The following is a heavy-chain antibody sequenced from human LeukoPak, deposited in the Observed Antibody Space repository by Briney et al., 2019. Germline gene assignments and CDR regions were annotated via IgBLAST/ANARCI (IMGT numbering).Heavy chain of an antibody. J-gene: IGHJ4*02. Sequence: SETLSLTCTVSGGSISSYYWSWIRQPPGKGLEWIGNIHYSGSTKHYPSLKSRVTILVDTCRNQLALRMRSVTAADTAVYYCARPYRSGWSGSFDYWGQGTLVTVSS. CDR2: IHYSGST. CDR1: GGSISSYY. V-gene: IGHV4-59*01. CDR3: ARPYRSGWSGSFDY. D-gene: IGHD6-19*01.